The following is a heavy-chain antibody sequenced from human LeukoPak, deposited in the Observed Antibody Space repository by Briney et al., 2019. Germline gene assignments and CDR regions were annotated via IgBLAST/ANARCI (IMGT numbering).Heavy chain of an antibody. J-gene: IGHJ4*02. CDR1: GFTSSSYA. CDR3: AKVGRGSYTRRVYFDY. V-gene: IGHV3-23*01. Sequence: TGGSLRLSCAAPGFTSSSYAMSWVRKAPGKGLGGVSLISGSGGSTYYADSVKGRFTISRDNSKNTLYLQMNSLRAEDTAVYYCAKVGRGSYTRRVYFDYWGQGTLVTVSS. CDR2: ISGSGGST. D-gene: IGHD1-26*01.